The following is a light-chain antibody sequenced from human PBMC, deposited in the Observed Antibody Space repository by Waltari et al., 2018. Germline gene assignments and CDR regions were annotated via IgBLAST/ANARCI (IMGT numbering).Light chain of an antibody. Sequence: QSVLTQPPSASGTPGQRVTISCSGRSSNIGSNYVYWYQHVPGAAPKLLIYRNNQRPSGVPDRISGTKSGTSASPASSGLRAGDEADYYCAAWDDSLSRWLLGGGTKLTVL. J-gene: IGLJ3*02. CDR1: SSNIGSNY. V-gene: IGLV1-47*01. CDR2: RNN. CDR3: AAWDDSLSRWL.